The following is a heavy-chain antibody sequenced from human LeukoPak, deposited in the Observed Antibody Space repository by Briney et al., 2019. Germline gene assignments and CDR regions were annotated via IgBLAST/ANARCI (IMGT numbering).Heavy chain of an antibody. CDR2: ISAYNGNT. CDR1: GYTFTSYG. CDR3: AREARDSSGYYSQGSDAFDI. J-gene: IGHJ3*02. D-gene: IGHD3-22*01. Sequence: GASVKVSCKASGYTFTSYGISWVRQAPGQGLEWMGWISAYNGNTNYAQKLQGRVTMTTDTSTSTAYMELRSLRSDDTAVYYCAREARDSSGYYSQGSDAFDIWGQGTMVTVSS. V-gene: IGHV1-18*01.